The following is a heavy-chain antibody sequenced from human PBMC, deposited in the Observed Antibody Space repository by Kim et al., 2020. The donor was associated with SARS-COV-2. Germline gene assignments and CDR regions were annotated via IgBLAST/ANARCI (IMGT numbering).Heavy chain of an antibody. J-gene: IGHJ2*01. D-gene: IGHD2-8*01. CDR1: GGSFSGYY. CDR3: ARGTTPTNGARRSRAWYFDL. V-gene: IGHV4-34*01. CDR2: INHSGST. Sequence: SETLSLTCAVYGGSFSGYYWSWIRQPPGKGLEWIGEINHSGSTNYNPSLKSRVTISVDTSKNQFSLKLSSVTAADTAVYYCARGTTPTNGARRSRAWYFDLWGRGTLVTVSS.